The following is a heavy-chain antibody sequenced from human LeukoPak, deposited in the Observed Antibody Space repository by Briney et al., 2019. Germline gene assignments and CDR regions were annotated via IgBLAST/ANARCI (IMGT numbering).Heavy chain of an antibody. J-gene: IGHJ4*02. Sequence: SETLSLTCTVSGGSISSGGYYWSWIRQHPGKGLGWIGYIYYSGSTYYNPSLKSRVTISVDTSKNQFSLKLSSVTAADTAVDYYARVQYYDCWSGYSTNTYYFDYWGQGTLVTVSS. CDR2: IYYSGST. CDR3: ARVQYYDCWSGYSTNTYYFDY. V-gene: IGHV4-31*03. D-gene: IGHD3-3*01. CDR1: GGSISSGGYY.